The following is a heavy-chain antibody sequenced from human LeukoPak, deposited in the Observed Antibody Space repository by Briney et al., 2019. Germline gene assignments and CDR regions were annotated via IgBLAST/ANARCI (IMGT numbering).Heavy chain of an antibody. CDR3: ARGYCTNGVCSSDYFDY. CDR1: GGSLSGYY. Sequence: SETLSLTCAVYGGSLSGYYWNWIRQHPGKGLEWIGYIYNSGSTYYNPSLKSRSTISLDTSKNQISLKLSSVIAADTAVYYCARGYCTNGVCSSDYFDYWGQGTLVTVSS. V-gene: IGHV4-31*11. D-gene: IGHD2-8*01. CDR2: IYNSGST. J-gene: IGHJ4*02.